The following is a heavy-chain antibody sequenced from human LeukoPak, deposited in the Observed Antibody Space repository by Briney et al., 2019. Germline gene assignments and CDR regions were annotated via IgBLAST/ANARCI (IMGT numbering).Heavy chain of an antibody. J-gene: IGHJ5*02. D-gene: IGHD6-19*01. CDR1: GYTFTSYD. Sequence: GASVKVSCKASGYTFTSYDIHWVRQAPGQGLEWMGWVNPNNDKKGYAQKFQGRVTMTRNTSITTAYMALSRLRAEDTAVYYCARGGCNWFEPWGQGPLVPVSS. CDR3: ARGGCNWFEP. CDR2: VNPNNDKK. V-gene: IGHV1-8*01.